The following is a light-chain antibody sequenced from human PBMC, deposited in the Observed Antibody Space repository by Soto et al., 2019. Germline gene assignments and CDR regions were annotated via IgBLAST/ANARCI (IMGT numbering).Light chain of an antibody. V-gene: IGLV2-14*01. CDR2: EVS. CDR1: GTDVGGYNY. Sequence: QSALTQPASVSGSPGQSITISCTGTGTDVGGYNYVSWYQHHPGKAPKLMIYEVSNRPSGVSNRFSGYKYVNTASLTISGLQAEDEAYYYCSSYTSSSTLLFGGGTKVTVL. CDR3: SSYTSSSTLL. J-gene: IGLJ2*01.